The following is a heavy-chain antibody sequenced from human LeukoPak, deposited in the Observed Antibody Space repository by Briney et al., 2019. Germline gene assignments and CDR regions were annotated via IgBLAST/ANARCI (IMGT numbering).Heavy chain of an antibody. CDR2: ISASGVTT. V-gene: IGHV3-23*01. CDR1: GFTFSSYA. D-gene: IGHD4-11*01. J-gene: IGHJ5*02. CDR3: AKDSRGNYVAWLDP. Sequence: PGGSLRLSCAASGFTFSSYAMSWVRKAPGKGLEWVSAISASGVTTHYADSVKGRFTISRDNSKNTLYLQMSSLRAEDAAIYYCAKDSRGNYVAWLDPWGQGTLVSVSS.